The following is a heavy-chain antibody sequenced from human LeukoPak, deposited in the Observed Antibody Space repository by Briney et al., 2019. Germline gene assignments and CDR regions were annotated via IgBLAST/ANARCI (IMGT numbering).Heavy chain of an antibody. CDR1: GGSISSYY. V-gene: IGHV4-59*01. D-gene: IGHD3/OR15-3a*01. CDR3: ARVKLIFDQDYYYYMDV. J-gene: IGHJ6*03. CDR2: IYYSGST. Sequence: PSETLSLTCTVSGGSISSYYWSWIRQPPGKGLEWIGYIYYSGSTNYNPSLKSRVTISVDTSKNQFSLKLSSVTAADTAVYYCARVKLIFDQDYYYYMDVWGKGTTVTVSS.